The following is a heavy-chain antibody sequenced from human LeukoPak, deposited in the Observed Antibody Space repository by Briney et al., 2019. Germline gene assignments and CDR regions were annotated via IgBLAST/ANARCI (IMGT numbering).Heavy chain of an antibody. CDR3: ARVRYDSGWYDY. CDR1: GFTFSAYA. Sequence: GGSLRLSCAASGFTFSAYAMAWVRQAPGKGLECVSHITAGGSSIFYADSVKGRFTISRDNAKNSLYLQMNSLRAEDAAVYYCARVRYDSGWYDYWGQGALVTVSS. D-gene: IGHD6-19*01. CDR2: ITAGGSSI. J-gene: IGHJ4*02. V-gene: IGHV3-48*04.